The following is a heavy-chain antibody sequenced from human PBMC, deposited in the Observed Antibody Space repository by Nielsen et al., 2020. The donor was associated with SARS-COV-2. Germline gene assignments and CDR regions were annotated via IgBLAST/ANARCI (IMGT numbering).Heavy chain of an antibody. D-gene: IGHD3-22*01. CDR2: IKSKTDGGTT. CDR1: GFTFSNAW. Sequence: SCAASGFTFSNAWMSWVRQAPGKGLEWVGRIKSKTDGGTTDYAAPVKGRFTISRDDSKNTLYLQMNSLKTEDTAVYYCTTGKRYYDSSGYYYYFDYWGQGTLVTVSS. J-gene: IGHJ4*02. V-gene: IGHV3-15*01. CDR3: TTGKRYYDSSGYYYYFDY.